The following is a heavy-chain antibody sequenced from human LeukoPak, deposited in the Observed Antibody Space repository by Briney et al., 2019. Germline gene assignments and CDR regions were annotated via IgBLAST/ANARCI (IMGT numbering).Heavy chain of an antibody. CDR3: ARADYDSWSGYPAPFDY. V-gene: IGHV4-59*02. D-gene: IGHD3-3*01. CDR2: IYYSGST. Sequence: SETLSLTCTVSGGSVSSYYWSWIRQPPGKGLEWIGYIYYSGSTNYTPSLKSRVTISVDTSKNQFSLKLSSVTAADTAVYYCARADYDSWSGYPAPFDYWGQGTLVTVSS. CDR1: GGSVSSYY. J-gene: IGHJ4*02.